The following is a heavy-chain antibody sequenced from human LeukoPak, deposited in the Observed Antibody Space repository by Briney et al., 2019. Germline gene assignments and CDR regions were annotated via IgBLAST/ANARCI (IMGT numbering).Heavy chain of an antibody. J-gene: IGHJ4*02. CDR1: GYTFTGYY. CDR3: ARDLGRGITGTHFDY. D-gene: IGHD1-20*01. Sequence: ASVKVSCKASGYTFTGYYMHWVRQAPGQGLEWMGWINPNSGGTNYAQKFQGRVTMTRDTSISTAYMELSRLRSDDTAVYYCARDLGRGITGTHFDYRGQGTLVTVSS. CDR2: INPNSGGT. V-gene: IGHV1-2*02.